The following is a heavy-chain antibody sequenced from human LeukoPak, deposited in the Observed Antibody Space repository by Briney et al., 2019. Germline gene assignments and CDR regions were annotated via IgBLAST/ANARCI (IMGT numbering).Heavy chain of an antibody. CDR1: GFTVNNNF. D-gene: IGHD5-18*01. V-gene: IGHV3-53*04. Sequence: PGGSLRLSCAASGFTVNNNFMSWVRQAPGKGLEWVSLIYSDGSTYYADSVKGRFTISRHYSKNTLYLQMNSLRPEDTAVYYCARERGDTAMFRFIESWGQGTLVTVSS. CDR3: ARERGDTAMFRFIES. J-gene: IGHJ4*02. CDR2: IYSDGST.